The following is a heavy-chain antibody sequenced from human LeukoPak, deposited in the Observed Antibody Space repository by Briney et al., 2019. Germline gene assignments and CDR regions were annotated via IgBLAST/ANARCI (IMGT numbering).Heavy chain of an antibody. CDR1: EYTFTGYY. J-gene: IGHJ4*02. V-gene: IGHV1-69*04. CDR2: IIPILGIA. D-gene: IGHD3-3*01. Sequence: SVKVSCKASEYTFTGYYIHWVRQAPGQGLEWMGRIIPILGIANYAQKFQGRVTITAGKSTSTAYMELSSLRSEDTAVYYCASDDYDFWSGRFDYWGQGTLVTVSS. CDR3: ASDDYDFWSGRFDY.